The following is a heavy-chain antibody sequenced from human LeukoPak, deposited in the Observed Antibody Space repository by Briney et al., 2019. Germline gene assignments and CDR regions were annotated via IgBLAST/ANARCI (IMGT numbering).Heavy chain of an antibody. D-gene: IGHD6-13*01. Sequence: SETLSLTCTVPGGSISSYYWSWIRQPAGKGLEWIGRIYTSGSTNYNPSLKSRVTMSVDTSKNQFSLKLSSVTAADTAVYYCARDRGSSWYDAFDIWGQGTMVTVSS. CDR3: ARDRGSSWYDAFDI. V-gene: IGHV4-4*07. CDR1: GGSISSYY. J-gene: IGHJ3*02. CDR2: IYTSGST.